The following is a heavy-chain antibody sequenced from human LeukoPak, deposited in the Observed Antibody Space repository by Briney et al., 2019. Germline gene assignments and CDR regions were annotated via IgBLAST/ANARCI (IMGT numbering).Heavy chain of an antibody. Sequence: TGGSLRLSCAASGFSFSSYWMSWVRQAPGKGLEWLANIKHDGSEKYYVGSVKGRFTISRDNSKNTLYLQMNSLRAEDTAVYYCARDIVATIDYFDYWGQGTLVTVSS. CDR1: GFSFSSYW. CDR2: IKHDGSEK. V-gene: IGHV3-7*01. CDR3: ARDIVATIDYFDY. D-gene: IGHD5-12*01. J-gene: IGHJ4*02.